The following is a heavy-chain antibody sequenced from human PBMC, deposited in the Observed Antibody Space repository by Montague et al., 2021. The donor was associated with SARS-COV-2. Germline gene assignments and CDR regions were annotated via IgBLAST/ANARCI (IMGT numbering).Heavy chain of an antibody. J-gene: IGHJ6*02. CDR1: GFTFSRHE. CDR2: ITSDVGII. CDR3: ATLARGLFDHGMDV. D-gene: IGHD3-10*01. V-gene: IGHV3-48*03. Sequence: SLRLSCAASGFTFSRHEVNWVRQAPGKGLEWVSYITSDVGIIYYADFLEGRFTISRDNAKNSLYLHMNSLRVGDTAVYYCATLARGLFDHGMDVWGQGTTVTVSS.